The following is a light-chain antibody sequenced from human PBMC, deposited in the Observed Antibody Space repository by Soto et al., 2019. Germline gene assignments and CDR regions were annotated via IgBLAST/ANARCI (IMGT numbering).Light chain of an antibody. V-gene: IGKV1-12*01. CDR1: QDISNW. Sequence: DVQMTQSPSSVSASVGDRVTITCRASQDISNWLAWYQQKAGKAPKLLIYGASNLQNGAPSRFSGSRSGPDFTLTITSLQPEDSAAYYCQQATIFPVTFGGGTKVEIK. J-gene: IGKJ4*01. CDR3: QQATIFPVT. CDR2: GAS.